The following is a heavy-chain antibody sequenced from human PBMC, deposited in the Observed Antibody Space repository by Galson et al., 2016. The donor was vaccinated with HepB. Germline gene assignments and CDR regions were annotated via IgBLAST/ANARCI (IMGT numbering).Heavy chain of an antibody. CDR3: AVWNDPLDY. J-gene: IGHJ4*02. Sequence: SLRLSCEASGFTFSSYWMHWVRQAPGKGLVWVSRINGDGSSTTYADSVKGRFTISRDNAKNTLYLQMNSLRAGDTAVYYCAVWNDPLDYWGQGTLVTGSS. CDR2: INGDGSST. CDR1: GFTFSSYW. V-gene: IGHV3-74*01. D-gene: IGHD1-1*01.